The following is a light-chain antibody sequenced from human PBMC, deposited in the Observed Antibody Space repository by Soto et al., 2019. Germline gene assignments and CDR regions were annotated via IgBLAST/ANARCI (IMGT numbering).Light chain of an antibody. Sequence: LTQPPSASGSPGQSVTISCTGTSSDVGGYNYASWYQQHTGKAPKLMIYAVSKRPSGVPDRFSGSKSGNTASLTVSGLQAEDEADYYCSSYAGSNNFVFGGGTRVTVL. CDR1: SSDVGGYNY. J-gene: IGLJ2*01. V-gene: IGLV2-8*01. CDR2: AVS. CDR3: SSYAGSNNFV.